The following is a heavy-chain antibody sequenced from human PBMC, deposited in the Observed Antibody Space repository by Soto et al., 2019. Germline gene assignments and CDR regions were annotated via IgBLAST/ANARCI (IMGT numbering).Heavy chain of an antibody. D-gene: IGHD3-3*01. CDR2: INTGNGHT. Sequence: ASVKVSCEASGYTFTAYGIHWVRQAPGQRLEWMGWINTGNGHTKYSQKFQGRVTITRDTSARTAYMELNSLRSEDTAVYYCASRGYDFWSGLDPWGQGTLVTVSS. CDR3: ASRGYDFWSGLDP. J-gene: IGHJ5*02. V-gene: IGHV1-3*04. CDR1: GYTFTAYG.